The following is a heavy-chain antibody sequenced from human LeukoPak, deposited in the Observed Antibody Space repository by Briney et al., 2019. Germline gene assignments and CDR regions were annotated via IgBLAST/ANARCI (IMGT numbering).Heavy chain of an antibody. Sequence: GGSLRLSCAASGFTFDDYAMHWVRQAPGKGLEWVSGTSWNSGSKGYADSVKGRFTISRANAKNSLYLQMNSLRAEDTALYYCAKDSDSSGHGPFDYWGQGTLVTVSS. V-gene: IGHV3-9*01. CDR2: TSWNSGSK. CDR1: GFTFDDYA. D-gene: IGHD3-22*01. J-gene: IGHJ4*02. CDR3: AKDSDSSGHGPFDY.